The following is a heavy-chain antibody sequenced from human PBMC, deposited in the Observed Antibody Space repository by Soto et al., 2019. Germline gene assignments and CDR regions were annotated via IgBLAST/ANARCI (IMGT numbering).Heavy chain of an antibody. V-gene: IGHV4-59*01. D-gene: IGHD6-13*01. CDR3: EREHSCSWYKGDYYGMDV. CDR2: IYYSGST. Sequence: LALPCTVSGGSISSYYWSWIRQPPGKGLEWIGYIYYSGSTNYNPSLKSRVTISVDTSKNQFSLKLSSVTVADTAVYYCEREHSCSWYKGDYYGMDVWGQGTTVTVSS. CDR1: GGSISSYY. J-gene: IGHJ6*02.